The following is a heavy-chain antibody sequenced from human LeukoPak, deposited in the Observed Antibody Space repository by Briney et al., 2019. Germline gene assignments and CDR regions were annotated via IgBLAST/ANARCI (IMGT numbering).Heavy chain of an antibody. D-gene: IGHD1-26*01. V-gene: IGHV3-11*01. CDR2: ISSSGSSTL. CDR1: GFTFSDYY. J-gene: IGHJ4*02. CDR3: ARHNSGSYWGYFDY. Sequence: PGGSLRLSCAASGFTFSDYYMSWIRQAPGKGLQWVSYISSSGSSTLYSADSVRGRFTISRDNAKNSLYLQMNSLRAEDTAVYYCARHNSGSYWGYFDYWGQGTLVTVSS.